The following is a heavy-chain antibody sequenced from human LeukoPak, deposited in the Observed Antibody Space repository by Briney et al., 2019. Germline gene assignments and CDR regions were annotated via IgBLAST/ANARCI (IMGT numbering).Heavy chain of an antibody. D-gene: IGHD2-2*01. Sequence: GGSLRLSCTASGFTFGYHAINWVRQAPGRWLEWEGFIRSQAYSGTTEYATSVKDRFTISRDDSKSIAYLQMNSLKTEDTAVYYCTRDIVSISQPYYFDYWGQGTLVTVSS. CDR1: GFTFGYHA. V-gene: IGHV3-49*04. CDR2: IRSQAYSGTT. J-gene: IGHJ4*02. CDR3: TRDIVSISQPYYFDY.